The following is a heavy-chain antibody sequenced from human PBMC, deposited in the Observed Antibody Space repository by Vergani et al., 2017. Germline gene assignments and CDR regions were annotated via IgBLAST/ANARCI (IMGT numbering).Heavy chain of an antibody. D-gene: IGHD2-15*01. V-gene: IGHV4-30-2*01. CDR1: GGSISSGGYS. Sequence: QLQLQESGSGLVKPSQTLSLTCAVSGGSISSGGYSWSWIRQPPGKGLEWIGYIYHSGSTYYNPSLKSRVTISVDRSKNQFSLKLSSVTAADTAVYYCARGGGIVVAEDRYDAFDIWGQGTMVTVSS. CDR3: ARGGGIVVAEDRYDAFDI. J-gene: IGHJ3*02. CDR2: IYHSGST.